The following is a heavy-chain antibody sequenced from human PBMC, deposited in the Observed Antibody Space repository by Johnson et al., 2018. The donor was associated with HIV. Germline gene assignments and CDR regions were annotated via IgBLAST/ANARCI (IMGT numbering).Heavy chain of an antibody. J-gene: IGHJ3*02. CDR3: TTNPVAVDI. CDR2: SGSGGST. V-gene: IGHV3-23*04. D-gene: IGHD1-14*01. Sequence: VQLVESGGGLIQPGGSLRLSCAASGFTVSSNYMSWVRQAPGKGLEWVSAVSGSGGSTYYADSVKGRFTISRDNSRNTVYLQMNSLKTEDTAVYYCTTNPVAVDIWGQGTMVTVSS. CDR1: GFTVSSNY.